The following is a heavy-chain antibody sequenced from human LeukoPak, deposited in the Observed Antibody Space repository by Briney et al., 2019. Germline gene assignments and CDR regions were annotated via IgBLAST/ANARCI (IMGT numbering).Heavy chain of an antibody. CDR2: IYTSGST. Sequence: PSETLSLTCTVSGGSISSYYWSWIRQPAGKGLEWIGRIYTSGSTNYNPSLKSRVTMSVDTSKNQFSLKLSSVTAADTAVYYCARDLPDYYDSSDYEAFDIWGQGTMVTVSS. V-gene: IGHV4-4*07. J-gene: IGHJ3*02. D-gene: IGHD3-22*01. CDR1: GGSISSYY. CDR3: ARDLPDYYDSSDYEAFDI.